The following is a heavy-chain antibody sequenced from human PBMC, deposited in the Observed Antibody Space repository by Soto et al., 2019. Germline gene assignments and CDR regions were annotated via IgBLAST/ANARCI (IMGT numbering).Heavy chain of an antibody. CDR3: AREKITFGGVIVAYDAFDI. Sequence: QVQLVESGGGLVKPGGSLRLSCAASGFTFSDYYMSWIRQAPGKGLEWVSYISSSSSYTNYADSVKGRFTISIDNAKNSLYLQMNSLRAEDTAVYYCAREKITFGGVIVAYDAFDIWGQGTMVTVSS. CDR1: GFTFSDYY. V-gene: IGHV3-11*06. D-gene: IGHD3-16*02. J-gene: IGHJ3*02. CDR2: ISSSSSYT.